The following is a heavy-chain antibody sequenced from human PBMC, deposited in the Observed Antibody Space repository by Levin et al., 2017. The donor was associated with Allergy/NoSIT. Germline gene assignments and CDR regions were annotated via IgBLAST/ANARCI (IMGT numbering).Heavy chain of an antibody. V-gene: IGHV4-59*01. D-gene: IGHD3-10*01. Sequence: SETLSLTCTVSGGSISSYYWSWIRQPPGKGLEWIGYIYYSGSTNYNPSLKSRVTISVDTSKNQFSLKLSSVTAADTAVYYCARDQKLFGSGSYYYYYGMDVWGQGTTVTVSS. CDR1: GGSISSYY. J-gene: IGHJ6*02. CDR3: ARDQKLFGSGSYYYYYGMDV. CDR2: IYYSGST.